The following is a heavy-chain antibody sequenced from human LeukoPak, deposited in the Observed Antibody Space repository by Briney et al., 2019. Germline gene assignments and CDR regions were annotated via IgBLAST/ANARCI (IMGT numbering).Heavy chain of an antibody. Sequence: ASVKVSCKASGYTFTSYGSSWVRQAPGQGLEWMGWISAYNGNTNYAQKLQGRVTMTTDTSTSTAYMELRSLRSDDTAVYYCARADYYDSSGYYYFDYWGQGTLVTVSS. V-gene: IGHV1-18*01. CDR3: ARADYYDSSGYYYFDY. CDR1: GYTFTSYG. CDR2: ISAYNGNT. D-gene: IGHD3-22*01. J-gene: IGHJ4*02.